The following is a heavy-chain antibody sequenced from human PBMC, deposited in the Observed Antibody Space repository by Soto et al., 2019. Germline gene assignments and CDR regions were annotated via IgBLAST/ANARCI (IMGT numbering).Heavy chain of an antibody. CDR2: ISSSGGST. J-gene: IGHJ4*02. D-gene: IGHD6-13*01. V-gene: IGHV3-64D*06. CDR3: WKGYSSSWYVWFDD. Sequence: GGSLRLSCSASGFTFSNSAMHWVRQAPGKGLEYVSAISSSGGSTYYADSVKGRFTISRDNSKNTLYLQMSSLRVEDTAVYYCWKGYSSSWYVWFDDWGQGTLVTVSS. CDR1: GFTFSNSA.